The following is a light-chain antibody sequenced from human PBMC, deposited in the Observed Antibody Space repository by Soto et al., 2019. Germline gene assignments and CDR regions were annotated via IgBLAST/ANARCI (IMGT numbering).Light chain of an antibody. J-gene: IGKJ4*01. CDR3: QHYNSYLVT. CDR2: RTS. Sequence: DIQMTQSPSTLSASVGDRVTISCRASQTISGRLAWYQQKPGKAPNLLIYRTSSLKSGVPERFSGSGSGTEFTLTISSLQPDDDATYYCQHYNSYLVTFGGGTKVEIK. CDR1: QTISGR. V-gene: IGKV1-5*03.